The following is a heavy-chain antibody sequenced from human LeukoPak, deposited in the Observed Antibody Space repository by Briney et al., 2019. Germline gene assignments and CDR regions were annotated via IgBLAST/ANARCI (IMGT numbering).Heavy chain of an antibody. V-gene: IGHV3-30*18. D-gene: IGHD2-2*01. J-gene: IGHJ4*02. CDR1: GFTFSRYG. CDR3: AKDQQVGAAAYYFDS. CDR2: IANDGKDK. Sequence: HPGGSLRPSCAASGFTFSRYGLHWVRQAPGKGLEWVTVIANDGKDKKYADSVKGRFTISRDNSKSTLYLQMNSLRAEDTGVYYCAKDQQVGAAAYYFDSWGQGTLVTVSS.